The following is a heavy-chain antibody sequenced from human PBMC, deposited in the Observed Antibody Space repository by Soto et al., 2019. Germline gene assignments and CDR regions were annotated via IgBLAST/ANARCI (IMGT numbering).Heavy chain of an antibody. Sequence: ASVKVSCKASGYTFTSYGISWVRQAPGPGLEWMGWISAYNGNTNYAQKLQGRVTMTTDTSTSTAYMELRSLRSDDTAVYYCARDQRTTIFGVVISPNRYYYYGMDVWGQGTTVTVSS. D-gene: IGHD3-3*01. J-gene: IGHJ6*02. CDR1: GYTFTSYG. CDR2: ISAYNGNT. CDR3: ARDQRTTIFGVVISPNRYYYYGMDV. V-gene: IGHV1-18*01.